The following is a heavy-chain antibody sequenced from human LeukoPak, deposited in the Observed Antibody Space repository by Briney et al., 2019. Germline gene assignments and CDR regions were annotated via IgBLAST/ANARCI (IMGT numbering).Heavy chain of an antibody. CDR1: GFAFNTAW. Sequence: PGGSLRRSCVAYGFAFNTAWMTWIRQAPGKGLEWVGRIKSKADGETTHYSAPVKGRFIISRDDSNNMLYLQMNTLKTEDTVVYYWAAEWPGRFYPFDHWGQGTLVTVSS. D-gene: IGHD2/OR15-2a*01. CDR3: AAEWPGRFYPFDH. V-gene: IGHV3-15*01. J-gene: IGHJ4*02. CDR2: IKSKADGETT.